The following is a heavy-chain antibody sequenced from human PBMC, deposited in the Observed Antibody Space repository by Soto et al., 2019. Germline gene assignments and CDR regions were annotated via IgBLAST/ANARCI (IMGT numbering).Heavy chain of an antibody. CDR3: ARDRATSWFDP. D-gene: IGHD5-12*01. V-gene: IGHV4-30-2*01. J-gene: IGHJ5*02. Sequence: SETLSLTCAVSGGSISSGGYSWSWIRQPPGKGLQWIGQINHSGSANYNPSLKSRVTISVDTSKNQFSLKLSSVTAADTAVYYCARDRATSWFDPWGQGTLVTVSS. CDR1: GGSISSGGYS. CDR2: INHSGSA.